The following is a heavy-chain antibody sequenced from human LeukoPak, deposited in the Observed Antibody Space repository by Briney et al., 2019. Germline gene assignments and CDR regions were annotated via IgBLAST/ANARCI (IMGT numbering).Heavy chain of an antibody. CDR2: IKQDGSEK. Sequence: PGGSLRLSCAASGFTFSRYWMSWVRQAPGKGLEGVANIKQDGSEKYYVDSVKGRFTISRDNAKNSLYLQMNRLRAEDTAVYYCARRGSFDYWGQGTLVTVSS. V-gene: IGHV3-7*01. D-gene: IGHD3-16*01. CDR3: ARRGSFDY. J-gene: IGHJ4*02. CDR1: GFTFSRYW.